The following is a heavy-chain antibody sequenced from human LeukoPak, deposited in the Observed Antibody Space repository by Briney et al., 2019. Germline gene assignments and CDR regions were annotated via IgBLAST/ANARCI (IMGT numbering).Heavy chain of an antibody. CDR3: ARAPNYYYDSSGPIDY. Sequence: ASVKVSCKASGYTFTSYDINWVRQAPGQGLEWMGRIIPILGIANYAQKFQGRVTITADKSTSTAYMELSSLRSEDTAVYYCARAPNYYYDSSGPIDYWGQGTLVTVSS. D-gene: IGHD3-22*01. CDR1: GYTFTSYD. V-gene: IGHV1-69*04. J-gene: IGHJ4*02. CDR2: IIPILGIA.